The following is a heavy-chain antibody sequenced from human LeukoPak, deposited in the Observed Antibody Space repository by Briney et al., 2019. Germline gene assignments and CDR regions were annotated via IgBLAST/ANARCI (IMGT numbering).Heavy chain of an antibody. V-gene: IGHV1-2*02. D-gene: IGHD3-10*01. CDR3: AREGVTYYYGSGSYY. Sequence: ASVKVSCKASGYTFTGYYMHWVRQAPGQGLEWMGWINPNSGGTNYAQKFQGRVTMTRDTSISTAYMELSRLRSDDTAVYYCAREGVTYYYGSGSYYWGQGTLVTVSS. CDR1: GYTFTGYY. CDR2: INPNSGGT. J-gene: IGHJ4*02.